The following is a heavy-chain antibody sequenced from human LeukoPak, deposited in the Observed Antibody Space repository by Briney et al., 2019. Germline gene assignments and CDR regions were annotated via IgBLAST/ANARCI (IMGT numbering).Heavy chain of an antibody. D-gene: IGHD4-17*01. CDR2: IYYSGST. CDR1: GGSISSSSYY. V-gene: IGHV4-61*05. Sequence: PSETLSLTCTVSGGSISSSSYYWGWIRQPPGKGLEWIGYIYYSGSTSYNPSLKSRVIISVDTSKNQFSLKLSSVTAADTAVYYCARVLGYGDWFDPWGLGTLVTVSS. CDR3: ARVLGYGDWFDP. J-gene: IGHJ5*02.